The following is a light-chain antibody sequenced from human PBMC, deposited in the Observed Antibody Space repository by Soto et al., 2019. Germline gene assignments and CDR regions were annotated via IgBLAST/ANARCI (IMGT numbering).Light chain of an antibody. V-gene: IGKV1-5*03. CDR1: QSISTS. CDR2: LAS. J-gene: IGKJ1*01. Sequence: DIQMTQSPSTLSAFVGDRVTITCRASQSISTSLAWYQQKPRKAPKLLIYLASTLESGVPARFSGSGSATEFTLTISSLQPDDFATYYCQHYNSYSEAFGQGTKVDIK. CDR3: QHYNSYSEA.